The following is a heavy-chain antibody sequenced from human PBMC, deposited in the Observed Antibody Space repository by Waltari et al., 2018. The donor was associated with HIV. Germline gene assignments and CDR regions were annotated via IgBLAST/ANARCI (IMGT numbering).Heavy chain of an antibody. J-gene: IGHJ5*02. CDR2: INHSGVT. V-gene: IGHV4-34*01. CDR1: GGSFSDYF. CDR3: ARGRIECNGGICYSPWFDP. D-gene: IGHD2-15*01. Sequence: QVQLQQWGAELLKPSETLSLTCAVYGGSFSDYFWSWIRQPLGEGLEWIADINHSGVTNYNASLKSRVIISVDTSKNQFSLNLTSVTATDTAVYYCARGRIECNGGICYSPWFDPWGQGNLVTVSS.